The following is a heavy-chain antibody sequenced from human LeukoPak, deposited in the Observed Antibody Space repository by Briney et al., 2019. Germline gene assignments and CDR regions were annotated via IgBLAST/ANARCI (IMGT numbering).Heavy chain of an antibody. CDR2: IGDDGSST. J-gene: IGHJ6*02. CDR3: ARLASTYYYYGMDV. V-gene: IGHV3-74*01. Sequence: GGSLRLSCAASGFTLSNYWMDWVRQAPGKGLVWVSRIGDDGSSTNYADSVKGRFTVSRDNAKNTLYLQMNSLRAEDTAVYYCARLASTYYYYGMDVWGQGTTVTVSS. CDR1: GFTLSNYW.